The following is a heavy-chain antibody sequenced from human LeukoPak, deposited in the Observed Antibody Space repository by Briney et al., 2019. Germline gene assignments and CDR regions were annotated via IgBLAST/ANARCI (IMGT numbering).Heavy chain of an antibody. CDR1: GFTFSSYW. D-gene: IGHD5-24*01. J-gene: IGHJ4*02. Sequence: PGGSLRLSCAASGFTFSSYWMSWVRQAPGKGLEWVANIKQDGSEKYYVDSVKGRFTISRDNSKNTLYLQMNSLRAEDTAVYYCAKSQRWLPYYFDYWGQGTLVTVSS. CDR3: AKSQRWLPYYFDY. V-gene: IGHV3-7*03. CDR2: IKQDGSEK.